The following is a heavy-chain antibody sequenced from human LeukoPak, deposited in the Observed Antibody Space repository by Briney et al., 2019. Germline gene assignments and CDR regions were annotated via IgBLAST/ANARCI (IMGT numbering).Heavy chain of an antibody. CDR1: GFSFRNYG. Sequence: GGSLRLSCAASGFSFRNYGMNWVRQAPGKGLEWVSSISSSTNYIYYADSVKGRFTISRDNAKNSLYLQMNSLRAEDTAVYYCARSPTKPTGSLSDYWGQGTLVTVSS. CDR3: ARSPTKPTGSLSDY. D-gene: IGHD3-10*01. J-gene: IGHJ4*02. CDR2: ISSSTNYI. V-gene: IGHV3-21*01.